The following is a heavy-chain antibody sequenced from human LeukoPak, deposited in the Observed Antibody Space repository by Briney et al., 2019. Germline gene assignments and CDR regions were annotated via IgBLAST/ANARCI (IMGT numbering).Heavy chain of an antibody. D-gene: IGHD5-18*01. CDR1: GFIFSDYC. Sequence: KSGGSLRLSCAASGFIFSDYCMSWIRQAPGKGLEWVSYISGTGSPIYYADSVKGRFTISRDNAKNSLYLQMNSLRAEDTAVYYCAQIYTYGSSQFDYWGQGTLVTVSS. J-gene: IGHJ4*02. CDR2: ISGTGSPI. CDR3: AQIYTYGSSQFDY. V-gene: IGHV3-11*04.